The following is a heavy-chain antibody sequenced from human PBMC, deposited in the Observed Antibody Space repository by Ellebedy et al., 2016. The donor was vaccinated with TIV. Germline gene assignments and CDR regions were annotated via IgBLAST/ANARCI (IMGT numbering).Heavy chain of an antibody. Sequence: PGGSLRLSCSASGFIFRNYAMHWVRQAPGKGLEYVSAITVDGGRTFYTDSVRGRFTISRDNSKNPLYLQMSSLRAEDTAVYYCVKGPPSAAAGNFQHWGQGTLVTVSS. CDR2: ITVDGGRT. CDR1: GFIFRNYA. D-gene: IGHD6-13*01. V-gene: IGHV3-64D*09. J-gene: IGHJ1*01. CDR3: VKGPPSAAAGNFQH.